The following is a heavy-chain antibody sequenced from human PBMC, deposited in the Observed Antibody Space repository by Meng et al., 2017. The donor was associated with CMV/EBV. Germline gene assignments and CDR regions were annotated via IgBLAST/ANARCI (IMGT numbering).Heavy chain of an antibody. J-gene: IGHJ5*02. CDR1: GGSISSSSYY. V-gene: IGHV4-39*01. D-gene: IGHD6-6*01. CDR3: ARGLAARRFDP. CDR2: IYYSGST. Sequence: SETLSLTCTVSGGSISSSSYYWGWIRQPPGKGLEWIGSIYYSGSTYYNPSLKSRVTISVDTSKNQFSLKLSSVTAADTAVYYCARGLAARRFDPWGQGTLGTVSS.